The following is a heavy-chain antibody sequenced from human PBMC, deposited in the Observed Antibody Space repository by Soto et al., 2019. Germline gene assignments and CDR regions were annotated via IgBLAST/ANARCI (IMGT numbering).Heavy chain of an antibody. CDR1: GGTFSSYA. D-gene: IGHD2-15*01. CDR3: ASVETQRYYYGMDV. Sequence: QVQLVQSGAEVKKPGSSVKVSCKASGGTFSSYAISWVRQAPGQGLEWMGGIIPIFRTADYAKKFQGRVTITADVSTSTAYMELSSLRSEDTAVYYCASVETQRYYYGMDVWGKGTTVTVSS. J-gene: IGHJ6*04. V-gene: IGHV1-69*12. CDR2: IIPIFRTA.